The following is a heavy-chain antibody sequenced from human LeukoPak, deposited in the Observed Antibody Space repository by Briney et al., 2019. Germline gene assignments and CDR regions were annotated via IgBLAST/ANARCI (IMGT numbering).Heavy chain of an antibody. V-gene: IGHV1-46*04. CDR3: AREGSWGTDAFDI. CDR2: INPSGGST. J-gene: IGHJ3*02. D-gene: IGHD3-10*01. Sequence: EASVKVSCKASGYTFISYYMHWVRQAPGQGLEWMGIINPSGGSTSYAQKLQGRVRMTRDTSTSTVYMELSSLRSEDTAMYYCAREGSWGTDAFDIWGQGTMVTVSS. CDR1: GYTFISYY.